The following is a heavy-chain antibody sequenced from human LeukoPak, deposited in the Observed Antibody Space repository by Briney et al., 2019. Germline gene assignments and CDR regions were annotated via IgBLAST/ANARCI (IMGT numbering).Heavy chain of an antibody. CDR3: ARLSGPASRDFDY. CDR1: GFTFSTYW. J-gene: IGHJ4*02. V-gene: IGHV3-74*01. CDR2: INEDGGIT. Sequence: GGSLKLSCAASGFTFSTYWMHWVRQDPEKGLVCVSEINEDGGITIYADSVKGRFTISRDNAKNTLFLQMNSLRDEDTAVYYCARLSGPASRDFDYWGQGTLVTVSS. D-gene: IGHD6-19*01.